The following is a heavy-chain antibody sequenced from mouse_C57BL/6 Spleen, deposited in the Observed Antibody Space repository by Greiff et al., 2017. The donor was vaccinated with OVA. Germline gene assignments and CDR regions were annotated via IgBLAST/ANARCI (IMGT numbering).Heavy chain of an antibody. Sequence: VQLKQSVAELVRPGASVKLSCTASGFNIKNTYMHWVKQRPEQGLEWIGRIDPANGNTKYAPKFQGKATITADTSSNTAYLQLSSLTSEDTAIYCCASPMVTTDWYFDVWGTGTTVTVSS. J-gene: IGHJ1*03. CDR1: GFNIKNTY. D-gene: IGHD2-2*01. CDR3: ASPMVTTDWYFDV. V-gene: IGHV14-3*01. CDR2: IDPANGNT.